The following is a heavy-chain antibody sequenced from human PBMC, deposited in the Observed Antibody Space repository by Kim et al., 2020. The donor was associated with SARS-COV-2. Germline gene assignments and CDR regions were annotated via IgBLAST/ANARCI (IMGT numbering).Heavy chain of an antibody. CDR3: ARGGPLVRGVHGHGMDV. CDR2: ISYDGSNK. J-gene: IGHJ6*02. D-gene: IGHD3-10*01. Sequence: GGSLRLSCAASGFTFSSYAMHWVRQAPGKGLEWVAVISYDGSNKYYADSVKGRFTISRDNSKNTLYLQMNSLRAEDTAVYYCARGGPLVRGVHGHGMDVWGQGTTVTVSS. V-gene: IGHV3-30*04. CDR1: GFTFSSYA.